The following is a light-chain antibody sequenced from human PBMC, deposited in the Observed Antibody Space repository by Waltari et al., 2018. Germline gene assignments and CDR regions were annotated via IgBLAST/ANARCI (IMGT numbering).Light chain of an antibody. J-gene: IGLJ2*01. Sequence: QSALTQPRSVSGSPGQSVTISCTGTSTDIGAFDFFSWYQQYPGQAPKLMIYDVKKRPPGVPDRFSASKSGNTASLTISGLLNEDEADYYCCSYAGADTSVLFGGGTTVTVL. CDR2: DVK. CDR3: CSYAGADTSVL. CDR1: STDIGAFDF. V-gene: IGLV2-11*01.